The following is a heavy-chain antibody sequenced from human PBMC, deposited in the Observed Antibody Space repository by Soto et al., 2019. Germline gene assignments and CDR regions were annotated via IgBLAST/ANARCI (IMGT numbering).Heavy chain of an antibody. V-gene: IGHV4-31*03. Sequence: QVQLQESCPGLVKASQTLSLTCTVSGGSISSGGYDWSWIRRHPGRGLEWIGYLYNSGSTHYNPSLKSRVTISADTSKNQCSLKLSSVTAADTAVYYCARDPAPWGQGTLVTVSS. CDR3: ARDPAP. CDR1: GGSISSGGYD. J-gene: IGHJ5*02. CDR2: LYNSGST.